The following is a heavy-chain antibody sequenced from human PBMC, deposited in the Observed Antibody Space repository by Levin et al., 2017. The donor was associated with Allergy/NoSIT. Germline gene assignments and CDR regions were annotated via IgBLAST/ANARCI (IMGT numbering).Heavy chain of an antibody. Sequence: PGGSLRLSCAASGFTFSSYWMHWVRQAPGKGLVWVSRINSDGSSTSYADSVKGRFTISRDNAKNTLYLQMNSLRAEDTAVYYCASIDYGDYFGAFDIWGQGTMVTVSS. D-gene: IGHD4-17*01. CDR2: INSDGSST. CDR1: GFTFSSYW. V-gene: IGHV3-74*01. J-gene: IGHJ3*02. CDR3: ASIDYGDYFGAFDI.